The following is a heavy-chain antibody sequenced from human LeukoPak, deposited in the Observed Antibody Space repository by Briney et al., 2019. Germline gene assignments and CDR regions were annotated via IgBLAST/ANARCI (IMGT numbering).Heavy chain of an antibody. V-gene: IGHV4-59*01. CDR1: RASISIYY. Sequence: SETLSLTCTVSRASISIYYWSWIRQPPGKGLEWIGYIYYSGSTNYNPSLKGRVTMSVDTSKNQFSLRLSSVTAADTAVYYCARGSDYGDYWGQGTLVTVSS. CDR2: IYYSGST. J-gene: IGHJ4*02. D-gene: IGHD3-3*01. CDR3: ARGSDYGDY.